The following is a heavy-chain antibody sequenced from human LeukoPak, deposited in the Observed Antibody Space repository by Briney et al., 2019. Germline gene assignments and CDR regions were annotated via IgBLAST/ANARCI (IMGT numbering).Heavy chain of an antibody. Sequence: SETLSLTCTVSGGSISSGDYYWSWIRQPPGKGLEWIGYIYYSGSTYYNPSLKSRVTISVDTSKNQFSLKLSSVTAADTAVYYCAGSTRVEWYFDLWGRGTLVTVSS. J-gene: IGHJ2*01. CDR1: GGSISSGDYY. CDR2: IYYSGST. D-gene: IGHD3-10*01. CDR3: AGSTRVEWYFDL. V-gene: IGHV4-30-4*08.